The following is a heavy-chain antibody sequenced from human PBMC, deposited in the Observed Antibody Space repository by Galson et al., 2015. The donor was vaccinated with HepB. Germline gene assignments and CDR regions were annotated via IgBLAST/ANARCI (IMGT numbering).Heavy chain of an antibody. J-gene: IGHJ4*02. D-gene: IGHD2-2*01. CDR1: GYTFTSYY. CDR2: INPSGGST. V-gene: IGHV1-46*01. CDR3: ARVDCSSTSCYFGYFDY. Sequence: QSGAEVKKPGESLKISCKASGYTFTSYYMHWVRQAPGQGLEWMGIINPSGGSTSYAQKFQGRVTMTRDTSTSTVYMELSSLRSEDTAVYYCARVDCSSTSCYFGYFDYWGQGTLVTVSS.